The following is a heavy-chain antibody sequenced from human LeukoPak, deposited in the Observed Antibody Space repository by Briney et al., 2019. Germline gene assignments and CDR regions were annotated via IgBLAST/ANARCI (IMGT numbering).Heavy chain of an antibody. CDR1: AITFSTYA. D-gene: IGHD3-3*01. Sequence: PGGSLRLSCAASAITFSTYAMSWARQAPGKGLECVSVISGGAGSTYYADSVKGRFTISRDNSKNTLYLQMNSLRAEDTAVYYCAKDKYNFWSGSNYYYMDVWGKGTTVTVSS. J-gene: IGHJ6*03. V-gene: IGHV3-23*01. CDR3: AKDKYNFWSGSNYYYMDV. CDR2: ISGGAGST.